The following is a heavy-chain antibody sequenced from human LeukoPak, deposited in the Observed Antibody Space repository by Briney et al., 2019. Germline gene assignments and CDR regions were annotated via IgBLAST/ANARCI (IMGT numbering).Heavy chain of an antibody. CDR1: GVTFLGYG. Sequence: GGSLRLSCAASGVTFLGYGMHWVRQAPGKGLEWVAFIRYDGSNKYYADSVKGRFTISRDNAKNSLYLQMNSLRAEDTAVYYCARARSDVWGSYYVYWGQGTLVTVSS. V-gene: IGHV3-30*02. CDR2: IRYDGSNK. D-gene: IGHD3-16*01. J-gene: IGHJ4*02. CDR3: ARARSDVWGSYYVY.